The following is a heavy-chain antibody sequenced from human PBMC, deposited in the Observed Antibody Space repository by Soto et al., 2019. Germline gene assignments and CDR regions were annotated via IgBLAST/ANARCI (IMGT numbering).Heavy chain of an antibody. CDR1: GGTFSSYA. J-gene: IGHJ4*02. D-gene: IGHD1-26*01. CDR3: ARGPNPREEWELPFDY. Sequence: SVKVSCKASGGTFSSYAISWVRQAPGQGLEWMGGIIPIFGTANYAQKFQGRVTITADESTSTAYMELSSLRSEDTAVYYCARGPNPREEWELPFDYWGQGTLVTVSS. CDR2: IIPIFGTA. V-gene: IGHV1-69*13.